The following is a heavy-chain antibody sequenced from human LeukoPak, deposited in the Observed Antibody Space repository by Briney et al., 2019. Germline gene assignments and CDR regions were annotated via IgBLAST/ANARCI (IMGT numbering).Heavy chain of an antibody. CDR1: GGSISSYY. D-gene: IGHD3-3*01. CDR3: ARGDYDFWSGYSQGYYMDV. V-gene: IGHV4-59*01. CDR2: IYYSGST. Sequence: SETLSLTCTVSGGSISSYYWSWIRQPPGKGLEWIGYIYYSGSTNYNPSLKSRVTISVDTSKNQFSLKLSSVTAADTAVYYCARGDYDFWSGYSQGYYMDVWGKGTTVTVSS. J-gene: IGHJ6*03.